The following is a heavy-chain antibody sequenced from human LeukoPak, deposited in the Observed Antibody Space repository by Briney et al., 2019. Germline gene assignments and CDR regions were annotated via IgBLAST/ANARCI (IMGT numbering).Heavy chain of an antibody. Sequence: GGSLRLSCAASGFTFSSYSMNWVRQAPGKGLEWVSFISSSSSYIYYADSVKGRFTISRDNAKNSLYLQMNSLRAEDTAVYYCARRIVATKHFDYWGQGTLVTVSS. D-gene: IGHD5-12*01. J-gene: IGHJ4*02. CDR3: ARRIVATKHFDY. CDR2: ISSSSSYI. V-gene: IGHV3-21*01. CDR1: GFTFSSYS.